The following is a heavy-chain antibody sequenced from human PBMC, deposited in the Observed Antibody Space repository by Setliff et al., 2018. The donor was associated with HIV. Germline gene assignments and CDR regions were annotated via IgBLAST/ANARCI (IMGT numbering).Heavy chain of an antibody. J-gene: IGHJ4*02. CDR1: GVSFSGYS. D-gene: IGHD1-26*01. V-gene: IGHV4-34*01. Sequence: LSLTCAVYGVSFSGYSWSWIRQPPGKGLEWIGEIFHNGTINCNPSLKSRVALSIDTFKNQISLNMTSLTTADTAIYYCGRGPHIVGAPWAVIDYWAQGKPVTVSS. CDR3: GRGPHIVGAPWAVIDY. CDR2: IFHNGTI.